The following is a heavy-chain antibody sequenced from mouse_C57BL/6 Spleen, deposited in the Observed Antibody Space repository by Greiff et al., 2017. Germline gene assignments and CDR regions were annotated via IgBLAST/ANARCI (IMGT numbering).Heavy chain of an antibody. J-gene: IGHJ3*01. Sequence: QVQLQQPGAELVKPGASVKLSCKASGYTFTSYWMHWVKQRPGQGLEWIGMIHPNSGSTNYNEKFKSKATLTVDKSSSTAYMQLSSRTSEDSAVXYCARDDYDGFAYWGQGTLVTVSA. CDR2: IHPNSGST. D-gene: IGHD2-4*01. V-gene: IGHV1-64*01. CDR1: GYTFTSYW. CDR3: ARDDYDGFAY.